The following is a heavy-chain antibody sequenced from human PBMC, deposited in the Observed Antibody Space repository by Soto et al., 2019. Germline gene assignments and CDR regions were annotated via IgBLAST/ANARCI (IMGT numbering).Heavy chain of an antibody. Sequence: SVKVSCKASGGTFSSYAISWVRQAPGQGLEWMGGIIPIFGTANYAQKFQGRVTITADESTSTAYMELSSLRSEDTAVYYCARGVGVYYYDSSGYNDDFDIWGQGTMVTVSS. CDR3: ARGVGVYYYDSSGYNDDFDI. CDR2: IIPIFGTA. V-gene: IGHV1-69*13. J-gene: IGHJ3*02. CDR1: GGTFSSYA. D-gene: IGHD3-22*01.